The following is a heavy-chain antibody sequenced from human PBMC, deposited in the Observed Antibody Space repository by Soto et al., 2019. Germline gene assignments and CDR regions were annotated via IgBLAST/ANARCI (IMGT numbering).Heavy chain of an antibody. V-gene: IGHV4-61*03. CDR3: ARDRGRLGFFDS. CDR1: GGSISCDSYY. J-gene: IGHJ4*02. CDR2: FYFNAST. Sequence: XGTLSLTCSVSGGSISCDSYYWSGIRKPPGKGLEWIGHFYFNASTDYTPSLKSRVTISLDTSKNHFSLRLSSVTAAATAVYYCARDRGRLGFFDSWGQGALVTVSS. D-gene: IGHD5-12*01.